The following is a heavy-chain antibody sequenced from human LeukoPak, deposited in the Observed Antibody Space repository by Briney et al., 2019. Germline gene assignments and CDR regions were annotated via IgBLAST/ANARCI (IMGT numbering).Heavy chain of an antibody. CDR2: IRSKANSYAT. Sequence: GGSLKLSCAASGFTFSGSAMHWVRQASGKGLEWVGRIRSKANSYATAYAASVKGRFTISRDDSKNTAYLQMNSLKTEDTAVYYCTRLFAGNWFDPWGQGTLVTVSS. V-gene: IGHV3-73*01. CDR1: GFTFSGSA. CDR3: TRLFAGNWFDP. J-gene: IGHJ5*02.